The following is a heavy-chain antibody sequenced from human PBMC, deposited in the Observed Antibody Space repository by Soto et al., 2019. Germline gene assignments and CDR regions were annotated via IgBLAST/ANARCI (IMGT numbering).Heavy chain of an antibody. CDR1: GIPFNTYA. Sequence: LRLSWAASGIPFNTYAMTCVRQAPGKGLEWVSSITPIGGRTYYAYSVKGRFTISRDSSNNTVYLQMNTLRANDTAVYYCSKDLKPEGPTFFFAPVTTPDGTDVWGRGTPVTISS. J-gene: IGHJ6*02. V-gene: IGHV3-23*01. CDR2: ITPIGGRT. D-gene: IGHD1-1*01. CDR3: SKDLKPEGPTFFFAPVTTPDGTDV.